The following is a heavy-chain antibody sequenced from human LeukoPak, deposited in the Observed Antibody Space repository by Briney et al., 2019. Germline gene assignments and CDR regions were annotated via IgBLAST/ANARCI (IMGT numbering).Heavy chain of an antibody. Sequence: SETLSLTCAVSGGSISSYYWSWIRQPPGKGLEWIGYIYYSGSTNYKPSLKSRVTISVDTSKNQFSLKLSSVTAADTAVYYCARGGYYGSGNDFRFDPWGQGTLVTVSS. D-gene: IGHD3-10*01. V-gene: IGHV4-59*01. CDR1: GGSISSYY. CDR2: IYYSGST. CDR3: ARGGYYGSGNDFRFDP. J-gene: IGHJ5*02.